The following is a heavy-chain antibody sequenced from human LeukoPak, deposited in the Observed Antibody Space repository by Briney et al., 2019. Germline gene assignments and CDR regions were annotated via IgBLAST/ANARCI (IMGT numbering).Heavy chain of an antibody. J-gene: IGHJ4*02. CDR1: GFTFSSYA. D-gene: IGHD3-10*01. CDR2: ISSSSSTI. CDR3: ARDPSYGSGSYYPLYFDY. V-gene: IGHV3-48*04. Sequence: GRSLRLSCAASGFTFSSYAMHWVRQAPGKGLEWVSYISSSSSTIYYADSVKGRFTISRDNAKNSLYLQMNSLRAEDTAVYYCARDPSYGSGSYYPLYFDYWGQGTLVTVSS.